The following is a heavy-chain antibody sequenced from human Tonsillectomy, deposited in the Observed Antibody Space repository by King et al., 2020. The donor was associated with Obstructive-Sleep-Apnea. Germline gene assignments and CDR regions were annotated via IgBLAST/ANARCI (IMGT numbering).Heavy chain of an antibody. CDR3: ASLVGATSWDAFDI. Sequence: VQLVESGGGVVQPGRSLKLSSAASGFTFSNYTMHWGRQAPCKGLEWVAVISSDGSNKYYAESGKGRFTISSDNSKNALYLRMNSLRAEDTAGSYCASLVGATSWDAFDIWGQGTVVSVSS. J-gene: IGHJ3*02. CDR2: ISSDGSNK. CDR1: GFTFSNYT. D-gene: IGHD1-26*01. V-gene: IGHV3-30*04.